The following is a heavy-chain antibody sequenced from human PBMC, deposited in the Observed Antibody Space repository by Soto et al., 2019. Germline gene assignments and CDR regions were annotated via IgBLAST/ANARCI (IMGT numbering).Heavy chain of an antibody. J-gene: IGHJ4*01. D-gene: IGHD4-17*01. CDR1: GYNFTKYW. CDR2: IFPDDSDT. V-gene: IGHV5-51*01. CDR3: ARRCPSWDFGDCFAS. Sequence: GESLKISCQTSGYNFTKYWIGWVRQMPGQGLESMGLIFPDDSDTRYSPSFQGQVTMSVDKSVSAAYLLWSSLKASDTAIYYCARRCPSWDFGDCFASWGHGTLVTVSS.